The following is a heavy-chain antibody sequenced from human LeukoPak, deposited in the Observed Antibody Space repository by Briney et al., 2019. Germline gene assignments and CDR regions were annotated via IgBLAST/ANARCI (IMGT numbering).Heavy chain of an antibody. CDR3: AFSHARYSGSYYPLDY. D-gene: IGHD1-26*01. J-gene: IGHJ4*02. Sequence: SETLSLTCTVSGGSISRYYWSWIRQPPGTGLEWIGDIYYSGSTNYNPPLKSRVTISVDTSKNQFSLKLSSVTAADTAVYYCAFSHARYSGSYYPLDYWGQGTLVSVSS. CDR2: IYYSGST. CDR1: GGSISRYY. V-gene: IGHV4-59*08.